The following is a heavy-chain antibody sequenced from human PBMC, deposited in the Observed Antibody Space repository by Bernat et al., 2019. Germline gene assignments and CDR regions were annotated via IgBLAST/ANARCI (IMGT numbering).Heavy chain of an antibody. CDR2: INSDGSST. D-gene: IGHD6-13*01. Sequence: EVQLVESGGGLVQPGGSLRLSCAASGFAFSTYWMHWVRQAPGKGLVWVSRINSDGSSTSYADAVKGRFTISRDNAKNTLYLKMNSLRAEDTAVYYCVRDYGYSDKSWGQGTMVTVSS. J-gene: IGHJ3*01. CDR3: VRDYGYSDKS. CDR1: GFAFSTYW. V-gene: IGHV3-74*01.